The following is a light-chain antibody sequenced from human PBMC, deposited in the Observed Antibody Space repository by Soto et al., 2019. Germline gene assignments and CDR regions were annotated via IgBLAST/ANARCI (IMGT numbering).Light chain of an antibody. V-gene: IGKV1-27*01. Sequence: DIQMTQSPSSLSASLGDRVTITCRASQGIGNYLAWYQLQPGKVPKLLIYAASTLQSGVPSRFSGSGSGTDFTLTISSLQPEDVATYYGQKYNDAPRTFGHGTKVEIK. J-gene: IGKJ1*01. CDR2: AAS. CDR1: QGIGNY. CDR3: QKYNDAPRT.